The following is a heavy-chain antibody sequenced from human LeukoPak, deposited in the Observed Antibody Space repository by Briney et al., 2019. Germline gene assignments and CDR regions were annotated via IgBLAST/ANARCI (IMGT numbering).Heavy chain of an antibody. CDR1: GYTFTGYY. D-gene: IGHD3-22*01. J-gene: IGHJ4*02. Sequence: ASVKVSCKASGYTFTGYYMHWVRQAPGQGLEWMGWINPNSGGTNYAQKFQGRVTMTRDTSISTAYMELSRLRSDDTAVYYCARSPGDSSGYYYEDYWGQGTLVTVSS. CDR2: INPNSGGT. V-gene: IGHV1-2*02. CDR3: ARSPGDSSGYYYEDY.